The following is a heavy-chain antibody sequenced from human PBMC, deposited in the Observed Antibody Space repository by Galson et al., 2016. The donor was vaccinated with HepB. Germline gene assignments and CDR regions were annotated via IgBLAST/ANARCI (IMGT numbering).Heavy chain of an antibody. D-gene: IGHD5-12*01. CDR2: ISNDGSEK. CDR1: GFTFSHYA. Sequence: SLRLSCAISGFTFSHYAMHWVRQVPGKGLECVALISNDGSEKLYADSVKGRFTISRDNSKNTLDLQMNGLRTEDTALYYCAKDREWLRSTSECIDVWGQGTMVTVSS. CDR3: AKDREWLRSTSECIDV. J-gene: IGHJ3*01. V-gene: IGHV3-30*18.